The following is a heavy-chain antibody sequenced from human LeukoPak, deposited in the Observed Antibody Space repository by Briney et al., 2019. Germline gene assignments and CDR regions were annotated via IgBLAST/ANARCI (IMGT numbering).Heavy chain of an antibody. CDR1: GFTFISYS. CDR3: AGGSSWIISED. V-gene: IGHV3-21*01. Sequence: GGSLRLSCAASGFTFISYSMNWVRQAPGKGLEWVSYISSGGSHIYYADSVKGRFTISRDNAKNSLYLQMNSLRAEDTAVYYCAGGSSWIISEDWGQGTLVTVSS. D-gene: IGHD6-13*01. CDR2: ISSGGSHI. J-gene: IGHJ4*02.